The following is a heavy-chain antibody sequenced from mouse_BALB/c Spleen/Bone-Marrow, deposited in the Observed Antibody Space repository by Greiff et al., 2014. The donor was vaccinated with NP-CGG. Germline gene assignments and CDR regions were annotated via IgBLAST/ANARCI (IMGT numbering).Heavy chain of an antibody. D-gene: IGHD1-1*01. CDR3: AIYHYGSSGFAY. J-gene: IGHJ3*01. V-gene: IGHV14-3*02. Sequence: EVQGVESGAELVKPGASVKLSCTASGFNIKDTYMHWVKQRPEQGLEWIGRIDPANGNTKYDPKFQGKATITADTSSNTAYLQLSSLTSEDTAVYYCAIYHYGSSGFAYWGQGTLVTVSA. CDR1: GFNIKDTY. CDR2: IDPANGNT.